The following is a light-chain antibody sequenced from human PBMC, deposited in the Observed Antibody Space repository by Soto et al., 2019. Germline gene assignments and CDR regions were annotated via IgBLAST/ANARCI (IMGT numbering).Light chain of an antibody. V-gene: IGLV1-47*01. CDR1: SSNIGSNY. J-gene: IGLJ3*02. Sequence: QSVLTQPPSASGTPGQRVTISCSGSSSNIGSNYVYWYQQLPGTAPKLLIYRNNQRPSGVPDRFSGSKSGTSASLAISGLRSEDEADYYCAAWDDRLSGWVFGGGTPLTVL. CDR2: RNN. CDR3: AAWDDRLSGWV.